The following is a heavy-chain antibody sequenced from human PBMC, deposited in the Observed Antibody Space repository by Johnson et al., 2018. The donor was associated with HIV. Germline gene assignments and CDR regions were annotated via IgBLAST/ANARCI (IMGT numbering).Heavy chain of an antibody. D-gene: IGHD3-16*01. J-gene: IGHJ3*02. CDR3: ARGVGGRTADAFDI. CDR2: IYSGGST. Sequence: EQLVESGGGLIQPGGSLRLSCAASGFTVSSNYMSWVRQAPGKGLEWVSVIYSGGSTYYADSVKGRFTISRDNSKNTLYLQMNSLRAEDTAVYYCARGVGGRTADAFDIWGQGTMVTVSS. V-gene: IGHV3-53*01. CDR1: GFTVSSNY.